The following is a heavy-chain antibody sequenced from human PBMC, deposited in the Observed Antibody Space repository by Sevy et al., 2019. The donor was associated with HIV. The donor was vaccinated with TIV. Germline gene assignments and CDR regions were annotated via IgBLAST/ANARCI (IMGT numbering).Heavy chain of an antibody. D-gene: IGHD2-15*01. CDR1: GGSFNSFY. J-gene: IGHJ4*02. CDR3: ARSTGGGNFDY. CDR2: IFQIGST. V-gene: IGHV4-34*12. Sequence: SETLSLTCAVYGGSFNSFYWGWIRQPPGKGLEWIGEIFQIGSTNYNPSLKSRVTISLDTSKSQISLKLSSVTAADTAVYYCARSTGGGNFDYWGQGTLVTVSS.